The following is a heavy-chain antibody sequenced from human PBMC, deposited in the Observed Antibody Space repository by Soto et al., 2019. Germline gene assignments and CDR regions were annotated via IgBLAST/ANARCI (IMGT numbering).Heavy chain of an antibody. CDR2: INHSGST. V-gene: IGHV4-39*07. D-gene: IGHD5-12*01. Sequence: SETLSLTCTVSGGSISSGGYYWSWIRQHPGKGLEWIGEINHSGSTNYNPSLKSRVTISVDTSKNQFSLKLSSVTAADTAVYYCARMGRDGYNYVSYFDYWGQGTLVTVSS. J-gene: IGHJ4*02. CDR1: GGSISSGGYY. CDR3: ARMGRDGYNYVSYFDY.